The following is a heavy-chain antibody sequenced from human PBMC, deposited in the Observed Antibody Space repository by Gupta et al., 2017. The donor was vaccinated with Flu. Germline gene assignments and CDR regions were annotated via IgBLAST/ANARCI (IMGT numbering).Heavy chain of an antibody. CDR3: AKGGCLSIAVAGPFDY. V-gene: IGHV3-9*01. CDR2: ISWNSGSI. CDR1: GLTFDDYA. J-gene: IGHJ4*02. Sequence: DVQMCESGGGLVQPGRSLRLYCAVSGLTFDDYAMHWVRQAPGTGLEWVSCISWNSGSIGYGDSVDDRFTISRDNAKNSLYLQMNSLRAEDTALYYCAKGGCLSIAVAGPFDYWGQGTLVTVSS. D-gene: IGHD6-19*01.